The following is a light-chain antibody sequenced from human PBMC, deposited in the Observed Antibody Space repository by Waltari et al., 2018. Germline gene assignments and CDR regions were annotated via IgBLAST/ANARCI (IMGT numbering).Light chain of an antibody. J-gene: IGKJ4*01. CDR3: HQRSNWPPGT. CDR2: DAS. V-gene: IGKV3-11*01. Sequence: EIVLTQSPATLSLSPGERATLSCRASQSISTYLTWYQQKPGQAPRLLIYDASNRVTGVPGRFSGSVSGTDCTLTISSREPEDFAVYYCHQRSNWPPGTFGGGTKVEI. CDR1: QSISTY.